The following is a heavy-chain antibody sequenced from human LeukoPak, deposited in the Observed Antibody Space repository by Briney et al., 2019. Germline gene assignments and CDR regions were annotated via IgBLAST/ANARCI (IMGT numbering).Heavy chain of an antibody. D-gene: IGHD6-6*01. Sequence: NAGGSLRPSCAASGFTFSSYSMNWVRQAPGKGLEWVSSISSSSSYIYYADSVKGRFTISRDNAKNSLYLQMNSLRAEDTAVYYCARDGRAARYAFDIWGQGTMVTVSS. CDR1: GFTFSSYS. CDR3: ARDGRAARYAFDI. CDR2: ISSSSSYI. J-gene: IGHJ3*02. V-gene: IGHV3-21*01.